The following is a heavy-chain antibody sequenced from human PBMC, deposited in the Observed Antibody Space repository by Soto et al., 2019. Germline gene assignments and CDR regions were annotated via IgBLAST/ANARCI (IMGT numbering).Heavy chain of an antibody. CDR3: ARVNGYDYYYYYGMDV. CDR2: IYPGDSDT. D-gene: IGHD5-12*01. CDR1: GYSFTSYW. V-gene: IGHV5-51*01. J-gene: IGHJ6*02. Sequence: PGESLKISCKGSGYSFTSYWIGWVRQMPGKGLEWMGIIYPGDSDTRYSPSFQGQVTISADKSISTAYLQWSSLKASDTAMYYCARVNGYDYYYYYGMDVRGQGTTVTVSS.